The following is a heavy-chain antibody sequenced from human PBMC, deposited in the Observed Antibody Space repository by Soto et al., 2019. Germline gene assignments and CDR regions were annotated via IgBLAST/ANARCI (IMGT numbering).Heavy chain of an antibody. CDR2: IYYSGST. Sequence: SETLSLTCTVSGGSISSSSYYWGWIRQPPGKGLEWIGSIYYSGSTYYNPSLKSRVTISVDTSKNQFSLKLSSVTAADTAVYYCAGTYYYGSGSYYRTNWFDPWGQGTLVTVSS. CDR3: AGTYYYGSGSYYRTNWFDP. J-gene: IGHJ5*02. D-gene: IGHD3-10*01. V-gene: IGHV4-39*01. CDR1: GGSISSSSYY.